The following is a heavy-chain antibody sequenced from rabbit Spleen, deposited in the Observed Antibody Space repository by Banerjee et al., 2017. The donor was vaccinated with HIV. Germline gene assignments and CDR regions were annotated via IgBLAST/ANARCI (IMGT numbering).Heavy chain of an antibody. Sequence: QSLEESGGGLVQPEGSLTLTCTASGFSFSTTYYMCWVRQAPGKGLEWIACISDRSGRTDYATWAKGRFTISKTSSTTVTLQMTSLTVADTATYFCARDAGSSFSSYGMALWGPGTLVTVS. D-gene: IGHD8-1*01. J-gene: IGHJ6*01. CDR1: GFSFSTTYY. CDR2: ISDRSGRT. V-gene: IGHV1S40*01. CDR3: ARDAGSSFSSYGMAL.